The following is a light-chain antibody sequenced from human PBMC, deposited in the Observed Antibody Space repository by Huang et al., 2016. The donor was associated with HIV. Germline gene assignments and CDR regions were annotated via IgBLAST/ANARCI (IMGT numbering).Light chain of an antibody. V-gene: IGKV2-29*02. J-gene: IGKJ2*01. Sequence: DIVMTQTPLSLSVTPGQPASISCNSSQSLLYTDGKTDLYWYLQKPGRSPQLLIYEVSSRVSVVPDRFSGSGSGTHFTLKISRVEAEDVGVYYCMQGLHLPYTFGQGAKLEIK. CDR3: MQGLHLPYT. CDR1: QSLLYTDGKTD. CDR2: EVS.